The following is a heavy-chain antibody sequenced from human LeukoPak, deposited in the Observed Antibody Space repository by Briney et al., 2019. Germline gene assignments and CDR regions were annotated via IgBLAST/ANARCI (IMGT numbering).Heavy chain of an antibody. CDR3: ATGDVLRYFDWFSN. J-gene: IGHJ4*02. CDR1: GYTLTELS. D-gene: IGHD3-9*01. V-gene: IGHV1-24*01. CDR2: FDPEDGET. Sequence: ASVTVSFKVSGYTLTELSMHWVRQAHGKGLEWMGGFDPEDGETIYAQKFQGRVTMTEDTSTDTAYMELSSLRSEDTAVYYCATGDVLRYFDWFSNWGQGTLVTVSS.